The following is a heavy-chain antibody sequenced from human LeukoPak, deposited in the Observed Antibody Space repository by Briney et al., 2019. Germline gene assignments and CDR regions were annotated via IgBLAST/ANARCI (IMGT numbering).Heavy chain of an antibody. V-gene: IGHV3-23*01. CDR2: ISGSGGST. Sequence: GGSLRLSCAASGFTFSSYAMSWVRQAPGKGLEWVSAISGSGGSTYYADSVKGRFTISRDNSKNTLYLQMNSLRAEDTAVYYCARARYSSGWPLNYWGQGTLVTVSS. D-gene: IGHD6-19*01. CDR1: GFTFSSYA. J-gene: IGHJ4*02. CDR3: ARARYSSGWPLNY.